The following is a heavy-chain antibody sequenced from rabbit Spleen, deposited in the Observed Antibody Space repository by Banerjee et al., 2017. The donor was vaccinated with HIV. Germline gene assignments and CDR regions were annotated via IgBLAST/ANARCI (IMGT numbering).Heavy chain of an antibody. V-gene: IGHV1S43*01. D-gene: IGHD6-1*01. J-gene: IGHJ4*01. Sequence: QQQLVESGGGLVKPGGTLTLTCKASGFDLSSYYYMCWVRQAPGKGLEWIGCIYTSYNGGTWYASWVKSRFTISKTTTTVDLQMTSLTAADTATYFCMRDVWSNSNDLLPLWGPGTLVTVS. CDR2: IYTSYNGGT. CDR3: MRDVWSNSNDLLPL. CDR1: GFDLSSYYY.